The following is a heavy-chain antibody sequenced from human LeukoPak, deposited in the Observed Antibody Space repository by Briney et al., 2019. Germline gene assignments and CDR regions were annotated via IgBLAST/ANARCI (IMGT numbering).Heavy chain of an antibody. J-gene: IGHJ4*02. V-gene: IGHV3-23*01. CDR2: ISGSGGST. Sequence: XGSLRLSCAASGFTFSSYAMSWVRQAPGKGLEWVSAISGSGGSTYYADSVKGRFTISRDNSKNTLYLQMNSLRAEDTAVYYCAKEKEGGFYGDAFDYWGQGTLVTVSS. CDR3: AKEKEGGFYGDAFDY. CDR1: GFTFSSYA. D-gene: IGHD4-17*01.